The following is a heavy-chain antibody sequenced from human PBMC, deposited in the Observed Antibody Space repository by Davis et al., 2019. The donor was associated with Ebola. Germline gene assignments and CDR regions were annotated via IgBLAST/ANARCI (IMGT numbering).Heavy chain of an antibody. V-gene: IGHV3-30*04. J-gene: IGHJ4*02. CDR2: TSHNERER. CDR1: GFTFSNHA. CDR3: ARALHDEVLDY. D-gene: IGHD1-1*01. Sequence: PGGSLRLSCVASGFTFSNHAMHWVRQAPGTGLEWVAVTSHNERERFYGESVQGRFTISRDNSENVLYLQMDSLRPDDTAIYFCARALHDEVLDYWGQGTPVTVSS.